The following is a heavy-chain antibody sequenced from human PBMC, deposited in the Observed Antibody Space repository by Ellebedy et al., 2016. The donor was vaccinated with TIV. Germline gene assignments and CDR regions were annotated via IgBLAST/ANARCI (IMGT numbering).Heavy chain of an antibody. CDR1: GFIFSDYY. D-gene: IGHD6-13*01. CDR3: ARDARFIDQQHNWFDP. Sequence: GGSLRLSCAASGFIFSDYYMGWIRQAPGKGLEWVSYISNSGHTIYYADSVKGRFTSSRDNAENSLYLQMNSLRPEDTAVYYCARDARFIDQQHNWFDPWGQGTLVTVSS. V-gene: IGHV3-11*01. J-gene: IGHJ5*02. CDR2: ISNSGHTI.